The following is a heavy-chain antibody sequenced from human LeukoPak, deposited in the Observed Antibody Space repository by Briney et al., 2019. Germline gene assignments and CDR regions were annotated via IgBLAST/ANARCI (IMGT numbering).Heavy chain of an antibody. CDR2: INHSGST. Sequence: SETLSLTCAVRGGSFSGYYWSWIRQPPGKGLEWIGEINHSGSTNYNPSLKSRVTISVDTSKNQFSLKLSSVTAADTAVYYCAKPRNYYDSSGYQVWGQGTLVTVSS. V-gene: IGHV4-34*01. D-gene: IGHD3-22*01. CDR1: GGSFSGYY. J-gene: IGHJ4*02. CDR3: AKPRNYYDSSGYQV.